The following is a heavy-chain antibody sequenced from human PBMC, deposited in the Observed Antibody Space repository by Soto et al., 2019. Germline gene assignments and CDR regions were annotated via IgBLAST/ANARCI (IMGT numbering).Heavy chain of an antibody. D-gene: IGHD2-8*02. V-gene: IGHV3-33*01. J-gene: IGHJ4*02. Sequence: GGSLRLSCAASGFTFSSYGMHWVRQAPGKGLEWVAVIWSDGNNKYYADSVKGRFTISRDNSKKTLYLQMNSLRAEDTAVYYCARYLSSGPIDYWGQGTLVTVSS. CDR3: ARYLSSGPIDY. CDR2: IWSDGNNK. CDR1: GFTFSSYG.